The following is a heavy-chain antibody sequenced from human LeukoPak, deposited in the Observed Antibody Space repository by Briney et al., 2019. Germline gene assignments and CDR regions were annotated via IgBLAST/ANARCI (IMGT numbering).Heavy chain of an antibody. D-gene: IGHD6-19*01. V-gene: IGHV4-59*10. CDR3: ASFKAGIAVAGRPY. CDR1: GGSFSGYY. J-gene: IGHJ4*02. CDR2: IYTSGST. Sequence: SETLSLTCAVYGGSFSGYYWSWIRQPAGKGLEWIGRIYTSGSTNYNPSLKSRVTISVDTSKNQFSLKLSSVTAADTAVYYCASFKAGIAVAGRPYWGQGTLVTVSS.